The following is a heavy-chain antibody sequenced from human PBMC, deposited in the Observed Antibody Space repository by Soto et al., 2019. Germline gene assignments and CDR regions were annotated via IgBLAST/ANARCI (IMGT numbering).Heavy chain of an antibody. Sequence: QITLKESGPTLVKPTQTLTLTCTCSGFSVKTSGVGVGWIRQPPGKTLEWLALIYWNDFKRYTPSLESRLTITKATSKYQVVLTVANVDPADTATYYGGHMRRYNGYDGPPLYDMDVWGQGTTVTVSS. D-gene: IGHD5-12*01. J-gene: IGHJ6*02. CDR1: GFSVKTSGVG. CDR3: GHMRRYNGYDGPPLYDMDV. CDR2: IYWNDFK. V-gene: IGHV2-5*01.